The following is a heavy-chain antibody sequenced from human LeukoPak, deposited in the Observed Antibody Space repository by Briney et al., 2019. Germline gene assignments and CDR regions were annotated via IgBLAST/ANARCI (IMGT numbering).Heavy chain of an antibody. CDR2: FDPEDGET. CDR3: APTEYYYDSSGYYYRY. V-gene: IGHV1-24*01. Sequence: GASVKVSCKVSGYTLTELSIHWVRQAPGKGLEWMGGFDPEDGETIYAQKFQGRVTMTEDTSTDTAYMELSSLRSEDTAVYYCAPTEYYYDSSGYYYRYWGQGTLVTVSS. J-gene: IGHJ4*02. CDR1: GYTLTELS. D-gene: IGHD3-22*01.